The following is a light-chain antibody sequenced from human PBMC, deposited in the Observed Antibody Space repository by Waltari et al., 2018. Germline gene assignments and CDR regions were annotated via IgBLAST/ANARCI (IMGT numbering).Light chain of an antibody. Sequence: CQARSSVGWDFALDQQRPGQSPRLLIYYASNRAPGIPARFSGRGSEAGFTLTIRSPEPEDFAVYYCQQRSTWPLTFGGGTRVEI. V-gene: IGKV3-11*01. J-gene: IGKJ4*01. CDR1: SSVGWD. CDR2: YAS. CDR3: QQRSTWPLT.